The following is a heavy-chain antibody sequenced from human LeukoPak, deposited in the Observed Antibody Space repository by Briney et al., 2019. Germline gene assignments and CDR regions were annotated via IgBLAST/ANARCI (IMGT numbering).Heavy chain of an antibody. CDR2: INTSGNT. Sequence: SETLSLTCTVSGGSISIHYWSWIRQPAGKGLEWVGRINTSGNTNYSPSLKSRVTMSVDTSMNQFSLNLSSVTAADTAVYYCARQGYTYGQTDYWGQGTLVTVSS. J-gene: IGHJ4*02. CDR1: GGSISIHY. D-gene: IGHD5-18*01. V-gene: IGHV4-4*07. CDR3: ARQGYTYGQTDY.